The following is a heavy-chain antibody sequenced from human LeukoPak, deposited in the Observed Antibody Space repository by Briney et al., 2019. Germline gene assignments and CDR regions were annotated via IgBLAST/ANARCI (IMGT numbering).Heavy chain of an antibody. CDR2: IYYSGST. J-gene: IGHJ4*02. Sequence: PSETLSLTCTVSGGSISSSSYYWGWIRQPPGKGLEWIGYIYYSGSTNYNPSLKSRVTISVDTSKNQFSLKLSSVTAADTAVYYCARDQGGGWYDYWGQGTLVTVSS. D-gene: IGHD6-19*01. CDR1: GGSISSSSYY. V-gene: IGHV4-61*01. CDR3: ARDQGGGWYDY.